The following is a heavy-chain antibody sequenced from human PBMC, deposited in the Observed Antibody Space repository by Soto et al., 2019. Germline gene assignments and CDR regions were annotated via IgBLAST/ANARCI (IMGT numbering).Heavy chain of an antibody. J-gene: IGHJ4*02. V-gene: IGHV4-4*02. CDR3: ARDHVYSDKWAFDH. Sequence: SETLSLTCAVSGDSINTTDWWNWVRQPPGKGLEWIGEIHHGGYINYNPSLKSRVKISMDKSKNQLSLNLHSVTAADTAVYYCARDHVYSDKWAFDHWGQGVLVTVSS. CDR1: GDSINTTDW. D-gene: IGHD3-16*01. CDR2: IHHGGYI.